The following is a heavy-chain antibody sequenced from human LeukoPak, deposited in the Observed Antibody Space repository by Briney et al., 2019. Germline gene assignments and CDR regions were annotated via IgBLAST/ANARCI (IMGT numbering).Heavy chain of an antibody. CDR3: ARMVGATTAFDY. Sequence: PSETLSLTCTVSGGSISSGSYYWSWIRQPAGKGLEWIGRIYTSGSTNYNPSLKSRVTISVDTSKNQFSLKLSSVTAADTAVYYCARMVGATTAFDYWGQGTPVTVSS. CDR1: GGSISSGSYY. CDR2: IYTSGST. D-gene: IGHD1-26*01. J-gene: IGHJ4*02. V-gene: IGHV4-61*02.